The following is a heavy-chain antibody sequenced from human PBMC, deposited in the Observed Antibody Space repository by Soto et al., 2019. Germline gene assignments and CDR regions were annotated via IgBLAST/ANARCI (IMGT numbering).Heavy chain of an antibody. CDR1: GYTFTSYG. CDR2: ISAYNGNT. V-gene: IGHV1-18*01. Sequence: ASVKVSCKASGYTFTSYGISWVRQAPGQGLEWMGWISAYNGNTNYAQKLQGRVTMTTDTSTSTAYMELRSLRSDDTAVYYCARDGINSGSYYSYYYYGMDVWGQGTTVTVSS. J-gene: IGHJ6*02. CDR3: ARDGINSGSYYSYYYYGMDV. D-gene: IGHD1-26*01.